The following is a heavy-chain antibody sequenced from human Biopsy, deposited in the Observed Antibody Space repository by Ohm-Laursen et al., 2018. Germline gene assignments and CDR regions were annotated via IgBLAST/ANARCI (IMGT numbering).Heavy chain of an antibody. D-gene: IGHD5-24*01. J-gene: IGHJ4*02. CDR3: ARGPSGVATIG. CDR2: IIPIFGTA. V-gene: IGHV1-69*06. CDR1: GGTFTNYA. Sequence: SVKVSCKVSGGTFTNYAISWVRQASGQGLEWMGGIIPIFGTANYAQMFQGRVTITADTSTSTAYMELSSLRSDDPAVYYCARGPSGVATIGRGQGTLVTVSS.